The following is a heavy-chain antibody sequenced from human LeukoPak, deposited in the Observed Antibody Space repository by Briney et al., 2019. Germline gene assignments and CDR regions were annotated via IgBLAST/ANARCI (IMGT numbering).Heavy chain of an antibody. Sequence: SVKVSCRASGYSFTGYFMHWVRQAPGQGLEWMGGIIPIFGTANYAQKFQGRVTITADESTSTAYMELSSLRSEDTAVYYCARVQVPAAVFQHWGQGTLVTVSS. V-gene: IGHV1-69*13. D-gene: IGHD2-2*01. CDR3: ARVQVPAAVFQH. CDR2: IIPIFGTA. CDR1: GYSFTGYF. J-gene: IGHJ1*01.